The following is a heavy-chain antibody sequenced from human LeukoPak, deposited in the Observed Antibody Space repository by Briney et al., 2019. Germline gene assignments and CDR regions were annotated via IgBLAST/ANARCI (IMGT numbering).Heavy chain of an antibody. Sequence: GRSLRLSCAASGFTFSDVYMSWIRQDPGNGLEWVSYISSSGSTIYYADSVKGRFTISRDNAKNSLYLQMNSLRAEDTAVYYCAKGIAVAGSDYWGQGTLVTVSS. D-gene: IGHD6-19*01. CDR3: AKGIAVAGSDY. V-gene: IGHV3-11*04. J-gene: IGHJ4*02. CDR1: GFTFSDVY. CDR2: ISSSGSTI.